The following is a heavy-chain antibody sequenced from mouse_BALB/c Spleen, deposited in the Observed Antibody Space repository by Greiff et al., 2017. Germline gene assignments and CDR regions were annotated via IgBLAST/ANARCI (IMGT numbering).Heavy chain of an antibody. CDR2: ISNGGGST. V-gene: IGHV5-12-2*01. Sequence: EVKLVESGGGLVQPGGSLKLSCAASGFTFSSYTMSWVRQTPEKRLEWVAYISNGGGSTYYPDTVKGRFTISRDNAKNTLYLQMSSLKSEDTAMYYCARPLDDGYSYYYAMDYWGQGTSVTVSS. D-gene: IGHD2-3*01. CDR3: ARPLDDGYSYYYAMDY. CDR1: GFTFSSYT. J-gene: IGHJ4*01.